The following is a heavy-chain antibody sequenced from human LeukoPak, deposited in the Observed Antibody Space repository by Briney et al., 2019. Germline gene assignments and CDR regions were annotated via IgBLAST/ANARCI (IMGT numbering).Heavy chain of an antibody. V-gene: IGHV3-23*01. Sequence: GGSLRLSCAASGFTFNYAWMSWVRQAPGKGLEWVSAISGSGGSTYYADSVKGRFTISRDNSKNTLYLQMNSLRAEDTAVYYCARPSRYYYYGMDVWGQGTTVTVSS. CDR3: ARPSRYYYYGMDV. CDR2: ISGSGGST. J-gene: IGHJ6*02. CDR1: GFTFNYAW.